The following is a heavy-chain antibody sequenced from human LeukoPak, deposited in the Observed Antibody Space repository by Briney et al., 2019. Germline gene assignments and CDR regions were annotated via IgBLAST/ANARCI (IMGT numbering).Heavy chain of an antibody. D-gene: IGHD6-19*01. CDR1: GGSFSGYY. CDR3: VRGHLGIAARRWYSSGWFDY. CDR2: INHSGST. V-gene: IGHV4-34*01. Sequence: SETLSLTCAVYGGSFSGYYWSWIRQPPGKGLEWIGEINHSGSTNYNPSLKSRVTISVDTSKNQFSLKLSSVTAADTAVYYCVRGHLGIAARRWYSSGWFDYWGQGTLVTVSS. J-gene: IGHJ4*02.